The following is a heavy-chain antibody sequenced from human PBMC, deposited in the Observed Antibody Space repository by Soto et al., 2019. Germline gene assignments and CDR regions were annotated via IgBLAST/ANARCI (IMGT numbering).Heavy chain of an antibody. V-gene: IGHV4-30-4*01. CDR1: GGSISSGDYY. J-gene: IGHJ5*02. CDR3: ARDNGVGP. D-gene: IGHD2-8*01. Sequence: QVQLQESGPGLVKPSQTLSLTCTVSGGSISSGDYYWSWIRQPPGKGLEWIGYIYDRGSTYYNSSLESGVNITLATSKNPFSPKLTSVTAAATAVYCCARDNGVGPWGQGTLVTVSS. CDR2: IYDRGST.